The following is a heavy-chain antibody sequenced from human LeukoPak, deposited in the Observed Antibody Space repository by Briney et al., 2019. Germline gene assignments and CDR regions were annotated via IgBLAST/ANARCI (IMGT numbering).Heavy chain of an antibody. CDR3: ARDGRYCSGGSCVDHFDY. J-gene: IGHJ4*02. CDR2: INTNTGNP. D-gene: IGHD2-15*01. CDR1: GYTFAVYY. V-gene: IGHV7-4-1*02. Sequence: ASVKVSCKASGYTFAVYYRYWVRQAPGQGLEWMGWINTNTGNPTYAQGFTGRFVFSLDTSVSTAYLQISSLKAEDTAVYYCARDGRYCSGGSCVDHFDYWGQGTLVTVSS.